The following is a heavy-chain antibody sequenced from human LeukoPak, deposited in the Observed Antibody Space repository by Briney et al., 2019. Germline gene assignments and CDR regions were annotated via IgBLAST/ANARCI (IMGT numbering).Heavy chain of an antibody. J-gene: IGHJ4*02. CDR1: GYSISSDYY. V-gene: IGHV4-38-2*02. CDR2: IYHSGST. D-gene: IGHD3-10*01. CDR3: ARWEYASGGYFDS. Sequence: PSETLSLTCTVSGYSISSDYYWGWIRQPPGKGLEWIGTIYHSGSTYYNPSLKSRVTISVDTSKNQFSLKLNSVTASDTAVYYCARWEYASGGYFDSWGQGTLVTVSS.